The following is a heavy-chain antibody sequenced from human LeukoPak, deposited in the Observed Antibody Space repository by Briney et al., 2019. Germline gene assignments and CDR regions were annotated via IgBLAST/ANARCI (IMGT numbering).Heavy chain of an antibody. CDR1: GFTFSSYS. CDR3: ARGDSYSP. CDR2: ISSSSTK. Sequence: GGSLRLSCAASGFTFSSYSMNWVRQAPGKGLEWVSYISSSSTKYYADSVKGRFTISRDNAKNSLYLQMNSLRAEDTAVYYCARGDSYSPWGQGTLVTVSS. D-gene: IGHD5-18*01. J-gene: IGHJ5*02. V-gene: IGHV3-48*01.